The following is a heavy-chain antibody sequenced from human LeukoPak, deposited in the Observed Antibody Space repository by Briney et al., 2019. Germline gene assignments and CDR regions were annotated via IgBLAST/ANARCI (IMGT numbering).Heavy chain of an antibody. CDR2: IYTGGST. CDR3: AREPNNCGGDCYGAAFDI. Sequence: SETLSLTCTVSGGSICSYYWSWIRQPAGKGLEWIGRIYTGGSTNYNPSLKSRVTMSVDTSKNQFSLKLSSVTAADTAVYYCAREPNNCGGDCYGAAFDIWGQGTMVTVSS. D-gene: IGHD2-21*02. CDR1: GGSICSYY. V-gene: IGHV4-4*07. J-gene: IGHJ3*02.